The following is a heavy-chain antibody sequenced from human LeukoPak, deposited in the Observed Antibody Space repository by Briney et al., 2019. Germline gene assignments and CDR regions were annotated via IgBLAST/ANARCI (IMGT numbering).Heavy chain of an antibody. V-gene: IGHV1-2*02. CDR2: MSPNSGGT. D-gene: IGHD6-13*01. Sequence: ASVKVSCKASGYTFTSYDFNWVRQATGQRPEWMGWMSPNSGGTNYAQKFQGRVTMTRDTSISTAYMELSRLRSDDTAVYYCARGASSSLLGYWGQGTLVTVSS. CDR3: ARGASSSLLGY. CDR1: GYTFTSYD. J-gene: IGHJ4*02.